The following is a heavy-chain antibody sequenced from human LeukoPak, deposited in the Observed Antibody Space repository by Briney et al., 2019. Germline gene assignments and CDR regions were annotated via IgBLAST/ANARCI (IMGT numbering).Heavy chain of an antibody. D-gene: IGHD3-22*01. CDR1: GGSISSYY. V-gene: IGHV4-4*07. Sequence: SETLSLTCTVSGGSISSYYWSWIRQPAGKGLEWIGRIYTSGSTNYTPSLKSRVTMSVDTSKNQFSLKLSSVTAADTAVYYCARDPYYYDSSGYYYRDAFDIWGQGTMVTVSS. CDR3: ARDPYYYDSSGYYYRDAFDI. J-gene: IGHJ3*02. CDR2: IYTSGST.